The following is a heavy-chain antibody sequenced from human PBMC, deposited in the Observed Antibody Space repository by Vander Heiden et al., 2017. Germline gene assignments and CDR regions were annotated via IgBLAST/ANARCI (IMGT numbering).Heavy chain of an antibody. Sequence: QVQLVESGGGLVKPGGSLRLSCAASGFTFSDYYLSWIRQAQGKGREWVSYISSSGSTIYYADSVKGRFTISRDNAKNSLYLQMNSLRAEDTAVYYCATHNMGGSYRRRSFDPWGQGTLVTVSS. V-gene: IGHV3-11*01. CDR3: ATHNMGGSYRRRSFDP. CDR2: ISSSGSTI. D-gene: IGHD1-26*01. CDR1: GFTFSDYY. J-gene: IGHJ5*02.